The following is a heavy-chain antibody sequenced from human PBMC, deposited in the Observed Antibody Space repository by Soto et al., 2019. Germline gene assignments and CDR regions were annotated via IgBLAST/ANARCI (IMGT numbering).Heavy chain of an antibody. CDR2: LGAGGDT. V-gene: IGHV3-13*01. CDR1: GFTVSSSD. D-gene: IGHD3-10*01. Sequence: EVQLVESGGGLVQPGGSLGLACAAPGFTVSSSDMHWVRNVPGKGLEWVSTLGAGGDTYFPDSVKGRFTISRENAKNSLYLQMNNLGAGDTAVYYCARGTMVRGTLDPGISGPLDYWGQGTLVAVSS. J-gene: IGHJ4*02. CDR3: ARGTMVRGTLDPGISGPLDY.